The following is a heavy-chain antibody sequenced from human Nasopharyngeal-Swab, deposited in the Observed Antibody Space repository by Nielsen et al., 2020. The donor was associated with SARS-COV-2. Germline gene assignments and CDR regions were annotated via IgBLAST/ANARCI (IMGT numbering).Heavy chain of an antibody. V-gene: IGHV3-9*01. J-gene: IGHJ6*02. D-gene: IGHD1-1*01. CDR1: GFTFDDYA. Sequence: SLKISCAASGFTFDDYAMHWVRQAPGKGLEWVSGISWNSGSIGYADSVKGRFTISRDNAKNPLYLQMNSLRAEDTALYYCATIPGTPYYYYGMDVWGQGTTVTVSS. CDR2: ISWNSGSI. CDR3: ATIPGTPYYYYGMDV.